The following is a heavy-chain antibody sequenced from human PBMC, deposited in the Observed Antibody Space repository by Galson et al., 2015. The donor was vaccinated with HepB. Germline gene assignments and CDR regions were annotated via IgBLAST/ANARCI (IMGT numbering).Heavy chain of an antibody. CDR1: GFTSSSYA. V-gene: IGHV3-30-3*01. D-gene: IGHD3-3*01. Sequence: SLRLSCAASGFTSSSYAIHWVRQAPGKGLEWVAVISDDGSNRYYADSVRGRFTISRDNSKNTLYLQMNSLRAEDTAVYYCARDLGDFWSGYSFLDYWGQGTLVTVSS. CDR3: ARDLGDFWSGYSFLDY. CDR2: ISDDGSNR. J-gene: IGHJ4*02.